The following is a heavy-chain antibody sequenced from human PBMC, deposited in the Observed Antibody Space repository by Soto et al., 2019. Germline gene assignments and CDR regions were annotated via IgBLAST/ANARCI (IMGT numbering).Heavy chain of an antibody. CDR2: IIPIFGTA. CDR1: VGTFSSYA. V-gene: IGHV1-69*13. D-gene: IGHD1-26*01. CDR3: ARVGGSYSEYAFDI. Sequence: SVKVSCKASVGTFSSYAISWVRQAPGQGLEWMGGIIPIFGTANYAQKFQGRVTITADESTSTAYMELSSLRSEDTAVYYCARVGGSYSEYAFDIWGQGTMVTVSS. J-gene: IGHJ3*02.